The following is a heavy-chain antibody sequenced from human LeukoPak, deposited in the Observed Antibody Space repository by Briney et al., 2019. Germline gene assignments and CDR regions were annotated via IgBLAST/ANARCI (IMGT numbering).Heavy chain of an antibody. D-gene: IGHD3-9*01. J-gene: IGHJ3*02. CDR2: ISACNGNT. CDR3: ARGGTYYDILTGYFVGTAAFDI. CDR1: GYTFTSYG. Sequence: GASVKVSCKASGYTFTSYGISWVRQAPGQGREWMGWISACNGNTNYAQKLQGRVTMTTDTSTSTAYMELRSLRSDDTAVYYCARGGTYYDILTGYFVGTAAFDIWGQGTMVTVSS. V-gene: IGHV1-18*01.